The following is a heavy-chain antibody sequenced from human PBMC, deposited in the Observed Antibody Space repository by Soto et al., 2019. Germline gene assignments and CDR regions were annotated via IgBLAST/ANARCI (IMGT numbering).Heavy chain of an antibody. CDR2: ICSNDEK. D-gene: IGHD6-13*01. V-gene: IGHV2-26*01. J-gene: IGHJ6*02. CDR1: GFSLSNARMG. Sequence: QVTLKESGPVLVKPTETLTLTCTVSGFSLSNARMGVSWIRQPPGKALEWLAHICSNDEKSYSTSLKSRLTISTDTSKSQVVVTIPNMNPVNTATYYCARIPRYSSSWYGMDCWGQGTTFTVSS. CDR3: ARIPRYSSSWYGMDC.